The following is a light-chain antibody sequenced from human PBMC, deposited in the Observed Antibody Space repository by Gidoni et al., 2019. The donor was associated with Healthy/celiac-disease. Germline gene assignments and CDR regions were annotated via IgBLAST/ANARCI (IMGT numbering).Light chain of an antibody. Sequence: DIQMTQSPSSLSASVGDRVTITCRASQSISSYLNWYQQKPGKAPKLLIYAASSLQSGVPSRFSGSGSGTDFTLTIISLQPEEFATYYCQQSYSTPLTFXGXTKVEIK. CDR1: QSISSY. V-gene: IGKV1-39*01. CDR3: QQSYSTPLT. CDR2: AAS. J-gene: IGKJ4*01.